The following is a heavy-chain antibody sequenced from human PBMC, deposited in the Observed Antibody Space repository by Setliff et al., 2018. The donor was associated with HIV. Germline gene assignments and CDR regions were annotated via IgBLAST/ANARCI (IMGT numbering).Heavy chain of an antibody. D-gene: IGHD2-15*01. CDR1: GGSFSGYY. Sequence: SETLSLTCAVYGGSFSGYYWSGIRQPPGKGLEWIGEINHSGSTNYNPSLKSRVTISVDTSKSHFSLKLSPVTAADTAVYYCARSPGPSYCSGGSCYDYFDYWGQVTLVTVSS. CDR3: ARSPGPSYCSGGSCYDYFDY. CDR2: INHSGST. V-gene: IGHV4-34*01. J-gene: IGHJ4*02.